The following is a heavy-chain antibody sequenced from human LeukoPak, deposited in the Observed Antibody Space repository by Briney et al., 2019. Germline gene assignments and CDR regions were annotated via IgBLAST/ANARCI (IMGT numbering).Heavy chain of an antibody. CDR2: IYYSGYT. J-gene: IGHJ3*02. V-gene: IGHV4-59*01. CDR1: GGSTSSYY. Sequence: SETLSLTCTVSGGSTSSYYWSWIRQPPGKGLKWIGNIYYSGYTTYSPSLRSRVTISVDTSKNQFSLKLSSVTAADTAVYYCARHVNYYDSSGYIDAFDIWGQGTMVTVSS. CDR3: ARHVNYYDSSGYIDAFDI. D-gene: IGHD3-22*01.